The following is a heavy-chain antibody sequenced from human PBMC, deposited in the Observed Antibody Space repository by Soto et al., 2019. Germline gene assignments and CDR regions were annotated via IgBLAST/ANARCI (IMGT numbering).Heavy chain of an antibody. CDR1: GYTFTSYD. J-gene: IGHJ6*03. CDR3: ARGTDSSGGYVYYYYYMDV. Sequence: ASVKVSCKASGYTFTSYDINWVRQATGQGLEWMGWMNPNSGNTGYAQKFQGRVTMTRNTSISTAYMELSSLRSEDTAVYYCARGTDSSGGYVYYYYYMDVWGKGTTVTVSS. V-gene: IGHV1-8*01. CDR2: MNPNSGNT. D-gene: IGHD6-19*01.